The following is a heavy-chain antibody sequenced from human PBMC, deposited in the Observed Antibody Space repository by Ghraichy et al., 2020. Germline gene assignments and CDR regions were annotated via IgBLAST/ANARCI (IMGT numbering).Heavy chain of an antibody. CDR3: ARGRRGWYYLGDYFDY. CDR1: GGSFSGYY. CDR2: INHSGST. Sequence: ESLNISCAVYGGSFSGYYWSWIRQPPGKGLEWIGEINHSGSTNYNPSLKSRVTISVDTSKNQFSLKLSSVTAADTAVYYCARGRRGWYYLGDYFDYWGQGTLVTVSS. D-gene: IGHD6-19*01. J-gene: IGHJ4*02. V-gene: IGHV4-34*01.